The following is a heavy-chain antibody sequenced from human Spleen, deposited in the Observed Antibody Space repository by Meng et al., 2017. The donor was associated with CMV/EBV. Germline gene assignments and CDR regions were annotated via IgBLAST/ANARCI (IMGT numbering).Heavy chain of an antibody. J-gene: IGHJ4*02. Sequence: SSKAYGYTFTANECNWVRKATGQGLEGRGGINTHRGDTKYAQQFQGRVTLTRDTSINTGYMELTRLTSDDTAVDYCARDNNWGPDYWGQGTLVTVSS. CDR3: ARDNNWGPDY. D-gene: IGHD7-27*01. CDR2: INTHRGDT. V-gene: IGHV1-2*02. CDR1: GYTFTANE.